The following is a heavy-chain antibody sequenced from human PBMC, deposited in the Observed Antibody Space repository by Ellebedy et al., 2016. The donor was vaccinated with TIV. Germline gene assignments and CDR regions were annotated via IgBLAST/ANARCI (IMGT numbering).Heavy chain of an antibody. CDR2: TNPSTDST. CDR3: ARGYYSGSFPLDY. D-gene: IGHD1-26*01. J-gene: IGHJ4*02. CDR1: GYTFTAYY. Sequence: ASVKVSXKASGYTFTAYYVHWVRQAPGQGLEWMGITNPSTDSTTYAQKFQGRVTMTRDTSTSTVYMDLSSLRSEDTAVYYCARGYYSGSFPLDYWGQGTLVTVSS. V-gene: IGHV1-46*03.